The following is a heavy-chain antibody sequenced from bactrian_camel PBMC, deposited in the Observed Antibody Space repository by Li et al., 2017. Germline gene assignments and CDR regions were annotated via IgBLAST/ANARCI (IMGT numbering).Heavy chain of an antibody. CDR3: VKLLLDGPYYSFGN. Sequence: QVQLVESGGGLVQPVGSLTLSCAASGFTFSDYYINWVRQAPGKGLEWVSGVSEDSTITYYSDSVKGRFTISRDNAKNRLYLQLNSLKAEDTAMYYCVKLLLDGPYYSFGNWGQGTQVTVS. V-gene: IGHV3S1*01. J-gene: IGHJ4*01. D-gene: IGHD2*01. CDR2: VSEDSTIT. CDR1: GFTFSDYY.